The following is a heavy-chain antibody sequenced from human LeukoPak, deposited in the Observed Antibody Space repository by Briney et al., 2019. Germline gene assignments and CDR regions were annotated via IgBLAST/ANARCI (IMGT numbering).Heavy chain of an antibody. J-gene: IGHJ6*03. CDR1: GFTFSSYA. CDR3: ARLGEFYYYYYIDV. V-gene: IGHV3-30*04. Sequence: GALLLSCAASGFTFSSYAMHWVRPAPGKGLEWAAVISYDESNKYYADSVKGRFTTSRDNSMNTLYLQMNSLRADDTAVYYCARLGEFYYYYYIDVWGKGTTVTISS. CDR2: ISYDESNK. D-gene: IGHD2-21*01.